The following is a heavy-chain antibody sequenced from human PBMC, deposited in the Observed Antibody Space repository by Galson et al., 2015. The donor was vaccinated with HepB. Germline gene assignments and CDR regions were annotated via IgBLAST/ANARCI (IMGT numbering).Heavy chain of an antibody. CDR2: VNSDGSST. D-gene: IGHD3-16*01. J-gene: IGHJ3*02. CDR3: AREKGGAFDI. V-gene: IGHV3-74*01. CDR1: GFTFSSYW. Sequence: SLRLSCAASGFTFSSYWMHWVRQAPGKGLVWVSRVNSDGSSTNYADSVKGRFTISRDNAKNTLYLQMNSLRAEDTAVYYCAREKGGAFDIWGQGTMVTVPS.